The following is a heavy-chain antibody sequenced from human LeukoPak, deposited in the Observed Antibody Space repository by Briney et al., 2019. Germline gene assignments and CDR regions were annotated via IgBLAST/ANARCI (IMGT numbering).Heavy chain of an antibody. CDR3: ARVNPYCSGGSCSYYFDY. V-gene: IGHV4-61*02. CDR1: GGSISSGSYY. J-gene: IGHJ4*02. D-gene: IGHD2-15*01. Sequence: PSETLSLTCTVSGGSISSGSYYWSWIRQPAGKGLEWIGRIYTSGSTNYNPSLKSRVTISVDTSKNQFSLKLSSLTAADTAVYYCARVNPYCSGGSCSYYFDYWGQGTLVTVSS. CDR2: IYTSGST.